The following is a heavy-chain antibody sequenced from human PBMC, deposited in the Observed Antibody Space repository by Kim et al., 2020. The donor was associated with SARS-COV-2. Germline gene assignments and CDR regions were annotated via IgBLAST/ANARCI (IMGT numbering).Heavy chain of an antibody. D-gene: IGHD6-13*01. J-gene: IGHJ4*02. CDR3: ARTNSYSSIAAAGTFRGPHFDY. V-gene: IGHV2-70*11. Sequence: SGPTLVNPTQTLTLTCTFSGFSLSTSGMCVSWIRQPPGKALEWLARIDWDDDKYYSPPLKTRLTISKDTSKNQVVLTMTNMDPVDTATYYYARTNSYSSIAAAGTFRGPHFDYWGEGTLGTVSS. CDR1: GFSLSTSGMC. CDR2: IDWDDDK.